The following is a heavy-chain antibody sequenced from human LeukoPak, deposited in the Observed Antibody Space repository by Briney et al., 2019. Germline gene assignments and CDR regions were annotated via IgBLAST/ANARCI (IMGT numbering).Heavy chain of an antibody. V-gene: IGHV3-23*01. J-gene: IGHJ3*02. CDR1: GFTFSSYA. CDR3: AKGQMRYYYDSSGIGVEAFDI. D-gene: IGHD3-22*01. Sequence: GGSLRLSCAASGFTFSSYAMSWVRQAPGKGLEWVLAISGSGGSTYYADSVKGRFTISRDNSKNTLYLQMNSLRAEDTAVYYCAKGQMRYYYDSSGIGVEAFDIWGQGTMVTVSS. CDR2: ISGSGGST.